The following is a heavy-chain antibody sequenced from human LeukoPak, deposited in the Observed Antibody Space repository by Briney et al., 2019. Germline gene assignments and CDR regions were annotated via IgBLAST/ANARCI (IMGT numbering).Heavy chain of an antibody. V-gene: IGHV5-51*01. CDR3: ARSPIDYYYYMDV. Sequence: GESLKISCKGSGCSFTSYWIGWVRQMPGKGLEWMGIIYPGDSDTRYSPSFQGQVTISADKSISTAYLQWSSLKASDTAMYYCARSPIDYYYYMDVWGKGTTVTVSS. CDR1: GCSFTSYW. CDR2: IYPGDSDT. J-gene: IGHJ6*03.